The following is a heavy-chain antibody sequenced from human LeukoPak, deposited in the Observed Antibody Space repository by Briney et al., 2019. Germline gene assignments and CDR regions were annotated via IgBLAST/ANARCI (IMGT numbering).Heavy chain of an antibody. Sequence: TFSLTCAVYGGSFSGYYWSWIRQPPGKGLEWIGEINHSGSTNYNPSLKSRVTISVDTSKNQFSLKLSSVTAADTAVYYCARAGDSGSYYVKNWGQGTLFTVSS. CDR2: INHSGST. V-gene: IGHV4-34*01. CDR3: ARAGDSGSYYVKN. CDR1: GGSFSGYY. J-gene: IGHJ4*02. D-gene: IGHD1-26*01.